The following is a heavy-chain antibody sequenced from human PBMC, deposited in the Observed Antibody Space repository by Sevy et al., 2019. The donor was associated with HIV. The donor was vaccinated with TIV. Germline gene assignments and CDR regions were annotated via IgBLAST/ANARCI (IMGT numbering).Heavy chain of an antibody. Sequence: GGCLRLSCAASGLSVSDNYMNWVRQAPGKGLELVSVIYSDGRTYYADSVKGRFTISRDNSKNTLYLHMNNLRPEDTAVYYCARHRYYDASGYYYYYYGMDVWGQGTTVTVSS. V-gene: IGHV3-66*04. CDR3: ARHRYYDASGYYYYYYGMDV. J-gene: IGHJ6*02. CDR1: GLSVSDNY. CDR2: IYSDGRT. D-gene: IGHD3-22*01.